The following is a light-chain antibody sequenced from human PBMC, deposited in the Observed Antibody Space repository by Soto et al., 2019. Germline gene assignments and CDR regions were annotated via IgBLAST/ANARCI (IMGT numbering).Light chain of an antibody. V-gene: IGLV1-44*01. CDR2: TNN. CDR1: NFNIGTNT. CDR3: AAWDDSLGAYV. Sequence: QYLLTQPPSASGTPGQRVTISCSGSNFNIGTNTVNWYQQLPGTAPRLLIYTNNQRPSGVPQRFSGSKTGTSASLAIGGLQSEDGADYYCAAWDDSLGAYVFGTGTKLTVL. J-gene: IGLJ1*01.